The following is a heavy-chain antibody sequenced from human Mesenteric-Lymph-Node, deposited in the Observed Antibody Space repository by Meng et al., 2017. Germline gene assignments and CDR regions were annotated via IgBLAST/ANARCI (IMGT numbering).Heavy chain of an antibody. Sequence: SETLSLTCTVPGGSISSYYWSWIRQPPGKGLEWIGYIYYSGSTNSNPSLKSRVTISVDTSTNQFSLKLSSVTAADTAVYYCARGGLAYCGGDCYSGYTRYYYGMDVWGQGTTVTVSS. D-gene: IGHD2-21*02. V-gene: IGHV4-59*01. J-gene: IGHJ6*02. CDR1: GGSISSYY. CDR3: ARGGLAYCGGDCYSGYTRYYYGMDV. CDR2: IYYSGST.